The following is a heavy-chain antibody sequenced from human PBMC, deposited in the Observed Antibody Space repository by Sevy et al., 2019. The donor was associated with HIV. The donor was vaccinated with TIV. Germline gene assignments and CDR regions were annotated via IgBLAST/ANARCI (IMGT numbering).Heavy chain of an antibody. CDR1: GFTLSSVG. CDR3: AKDYCIGNDCFLGWFDP. V-gene: IGHV3-30*02. D-gene: IGHD2-15*01. Sequence: GGSLRLSCAASGFTLSSVGIHWVRLTPGTGLEWLAFIGHDGNKYFYGASVKGRITTSRDNSKNTVSLQMNSLRVEDTPIYYCAKDYCIGNDCFLGWFDPRGQGTVVTVSS. J-gene: IGHJ5*02. CDR2: IGHDGNKY.